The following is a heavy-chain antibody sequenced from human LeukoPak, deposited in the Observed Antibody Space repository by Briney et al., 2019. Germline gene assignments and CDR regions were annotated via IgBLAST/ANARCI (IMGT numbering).Heavy chain of an antibody. V-gene: IGHV1-18*01. J-gene: IGHJ4*02. CDR3: ARDPTYLSYGPLYQPLPFDY. CDR2: ISAYNGNT. CDR1: GYTFTSYG. Sequence: GASVKVSCKASGYTFTSYGISWVRQAPGQGLEWMGWISAYNGNTNYAQKLQGRVTMTTDTSTSTAYMELRSLRSDDTAVYYCARDPTYLSYGPLYQPLPFDYWGQGTLVTVSS. D-gene: IGHD2-2*01.